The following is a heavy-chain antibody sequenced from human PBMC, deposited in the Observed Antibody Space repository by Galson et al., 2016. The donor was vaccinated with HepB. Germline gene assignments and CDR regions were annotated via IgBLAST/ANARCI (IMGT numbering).Heavy chain of an antibody. D-gene: IGHD5-12*01. Sequence: PALVKPTQTLTLTCSFSVFSLSTSAEGVGWIRQPPGKALVWLALIHWDDDTRYRLSLKSRLTITTDTSKNRVVLTMANVAPVEPGTYYCAHRIDSGYTIPSDFGDWGQGTLITVSS. V-gene: IGHV2-5*02. CDR3: AHRIDSGYTIPSDFGD. CDR1: VFSLSTSAEG. CDR2: IHWDDDT. J-gene: IGHJ4*02.